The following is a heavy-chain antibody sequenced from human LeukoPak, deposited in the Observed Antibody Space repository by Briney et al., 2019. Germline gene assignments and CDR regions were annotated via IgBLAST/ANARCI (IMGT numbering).Heavy chain of an antibody. CDR3: ARDQGLGYYYYMDV. D-gene: IGHD3-10*01. CDR2: ISTSGST. V-gene: IGHV4-4*07. CDR1: GGSITNYF. Sequence: PSETLSLTCTVSGGSITNYFWTWVRQPAGKGLEWIGRISTSGSTNYNPTLKSRVTMSVDTSKNHFSLKMSSVTAADTAVYYCARDQGLGYYYYMDVWGKGTTVTVSS. J-gene: IGHJ6*03.